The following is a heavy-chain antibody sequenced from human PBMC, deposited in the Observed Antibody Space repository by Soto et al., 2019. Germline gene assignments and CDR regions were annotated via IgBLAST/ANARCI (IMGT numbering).Heavy chain of an antibody. CDR2: IYYSGST. CDR3: ARTRTGAPDY. D-gene: IGHD7-27*01. J-gene: IGHJ4*02. Sequence: PSETLSLTCTVSGGSISSYYWSWLRQPPGKGLEWIGYIYYSGSTNYNPSLKSRVTISVDTSKNQFSLKLSSVTAADTAVYYCARTRTGAPDYWGQGTLVTVSS. V-gene: IGHV4-59*01. CDR1: GGSISSYY.